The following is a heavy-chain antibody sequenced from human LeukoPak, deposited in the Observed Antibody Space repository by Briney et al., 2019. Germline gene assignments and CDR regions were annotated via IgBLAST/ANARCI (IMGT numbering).Heavy chain of an antibody. CDR1: GYTFTSYY. V-gene: IGHV1-46*01. Sequence: ASVKVSCKASGYTFTSYYMHWVRQAPGQGLEWMGVINPSVGSTTYAQEFQGRVTMTWDTSTSTVYMELSSLRSEDTAVYYCVRSSYGLNPDYWGQGTLVTVSS. J-gene: IGHJ4*02. CDR3: VRSSYGLNPDY. D-gene: IGHD5-18*01. CDR2: INPSVGST.